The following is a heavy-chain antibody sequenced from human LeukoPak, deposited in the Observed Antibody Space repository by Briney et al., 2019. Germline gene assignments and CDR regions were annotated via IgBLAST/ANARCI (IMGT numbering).Heavy chain of an antibody. D-gene: IGHD2-21*02. J-gene: IGHJ4*02. CDR1: GFTFSSYG. Sequence: GGSLRLSCAASGFTFSSYGMHWVRQAPGKGLEWVAVIPYDGSNKYYADSVKGRFTISRDNSKNTLYLQMNSLRAEDTAVYYCAKNGGGDDAFDYWGQGTLVTVSS. CDR3: AKNGGGDDAFDY. V-gene: IGHV3-30*18. CDR2: IPYDGSNK.